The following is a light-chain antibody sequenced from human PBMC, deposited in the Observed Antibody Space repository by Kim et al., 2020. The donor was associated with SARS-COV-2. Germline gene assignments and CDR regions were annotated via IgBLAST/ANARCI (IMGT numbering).Light chain of an antibody. Sequence: NFMLTQPHSVSESPGKTVTISCTRSSGSIASNYVQWYQQRPGSSPTTVIYDDDQRPSGVPGRFSGSIDRSSNSASLTISGLKTEDEADYYCQSYDTSNPCIFGGGTQLTVL. J-gene: IGLJ2*01. CDR2: DDD. CDR1: SGSIASNY. CDR3: QSYDTSNPCI. V-gene: IGLV6-57*01.